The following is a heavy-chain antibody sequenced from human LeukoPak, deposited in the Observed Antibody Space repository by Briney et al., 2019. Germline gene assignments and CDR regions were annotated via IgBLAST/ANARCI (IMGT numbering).Heavy chain of an antibody. Sequence: ASVKVSCKASGYTFTSYGISWVRQAPGQGLEWMGWISAYNGNTNYAQKLQGRVTMTTDTSTSTAYMELRSLRSDDTAVYYCARGRAAAGTSAAGWFDPWGQGTLVTVSS. CDR2: ISAYNGNT. CDR1: GYTFTSYG. V-gene: IGHV1-18*01. J-gene: IGHJ5*02. CDR3: ARGRAAAGTSAAGWFDP. D-gene: IGHD6-13*01.